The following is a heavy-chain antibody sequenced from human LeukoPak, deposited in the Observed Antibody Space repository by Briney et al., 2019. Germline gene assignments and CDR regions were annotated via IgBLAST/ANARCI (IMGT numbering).Heavy chain of an antibody. CDR2: IWYDGTSK. J-gene: IGHJ4*02. CDR1: GFSLSAYG. CDR3: AISAYTYLARHHFDY. V-gene: IGHV3-33*01. Sequence: GGSLRLSCAASGFSLSAYGVPWVRQAPGKGLEWVAVIWYDGTSKDYADSVKGRFTISRDNSKNTLYLQMNSLRAEDTAVYYCAISAYTYLARHHFDYWGQGTLVTVSS. D-gene: IGHD6-25*01.